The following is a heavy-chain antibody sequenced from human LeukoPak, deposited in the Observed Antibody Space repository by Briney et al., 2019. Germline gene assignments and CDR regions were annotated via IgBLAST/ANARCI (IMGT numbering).Heavy chain of an antibody. Sequence: GGSLRLSCAASGFTSSSYSMNWVRQAPGKGLEWVSSISSSSSYIYYADSVKGRFTISRDNAKNSLYLQMNSLRAEDTAVYYCARDRQQLLDAFDIWGQGTMVTVSS. J-gene: IGHJ3*02. CDR3: ARDRQQLLDAFDI. D-gene: IGHD6-13*01. CDR2: ISSSSSYI. V-gene: IGHV3-21*01. CDR1: GFTSSSYS.